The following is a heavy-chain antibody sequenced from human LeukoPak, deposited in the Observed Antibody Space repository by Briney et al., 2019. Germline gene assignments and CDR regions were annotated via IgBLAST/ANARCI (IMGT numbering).Heavy chain of an antibody. J-gene: IGHJ6*03. CDR3: TTVRDGGAYCSSTSCYWTYYYYYMDV. Sequence: PSGTLSLTCAVSGGSINSSNWWSWVRQAPGKGLEWVGRIKSKTDGGTTDYAAPVKGRFTISRDDSKNTLYLQMNSLKTEDTAVYYCTTVRDGGAYCSSTSCYWTYYYYYMDVWGKGTTVTISS. CDR1: GGSINSSNW. D-gene: IGHD2-2*01. CDR2: IKSKTDGGTT. V-gene: IGHV3-15*01.